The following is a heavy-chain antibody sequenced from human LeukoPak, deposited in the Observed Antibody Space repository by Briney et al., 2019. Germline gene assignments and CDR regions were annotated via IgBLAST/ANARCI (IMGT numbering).Heavy chain of an antibody. D-gene: IGHD2-15*01. J-gene: IGHJ4*02. CDR3: AKDGYCSGGSCYANFFDR. CDR2: ISSDGSKE. Sequence: GGSLRLSCAASGFSFLHYGMHWVRQAPGKGLDWVAFISSDGSKEYYADSVKGRFTISRDNSKNTLYLHVNSPRVEDTAVFFCAKDGYCSGGSCYANFFDRWGQGTLVTVSS. V-gene: IGHV3-30*18. CDR1: GFSFLHYG.